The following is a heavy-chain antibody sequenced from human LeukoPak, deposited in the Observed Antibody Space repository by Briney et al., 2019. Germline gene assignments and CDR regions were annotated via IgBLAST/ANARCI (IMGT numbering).Heavy chain of an antibody. CDR2: ISSSGSTI. CDR1: GFTFSSYE. D-gene: IGHD6-13*01. CDR3: ASEKYYLAAAAQPYYFDY. V-gene: IGHV3-48*03. J-gene: IGHJ4*02. Sequence: GGSLRLSCAASGFTFSSYEMNWVRQAPGKGLEWVSYISSSGSTIYYADSVKGRFTISRDNAKNSLYLQMNSLRAEDTAVYYCASEKYYLAAAAQPYYFDYWGQGTLVTVSS.